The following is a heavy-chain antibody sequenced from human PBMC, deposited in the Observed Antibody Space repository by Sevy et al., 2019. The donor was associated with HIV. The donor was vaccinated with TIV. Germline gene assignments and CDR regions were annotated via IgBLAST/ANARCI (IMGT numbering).Heavy chain of an antibody. CDR3: VSLFLSYRSGWSYFDY. J-gene: IGHJ4*02. CDR2: ICSSGST. D-gene: IGHD6-19*01. CDR1: GFTVNDKY. Sequence: GGSLRLSCAISGFTVNDKYIIWVRQAPGKGLEWVSVICSSGSTYYADSAKGRFTISRDNSKNTVDLQMNSVRAEDTAVYYCVSLFLSYRSGWSYFDYWGQGTLVTVSS. V-gene: IGHV3-66*02.